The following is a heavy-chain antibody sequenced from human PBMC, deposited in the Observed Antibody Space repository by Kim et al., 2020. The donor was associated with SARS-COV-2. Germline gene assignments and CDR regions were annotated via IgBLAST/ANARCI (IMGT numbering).Heavy chain of an antibody. CDR2: GRTQ. J-gene: IGHJ4*02. D-gene: IGHD6-13*01. Sequence: GRTQTFAHSVTGRLTVSRDTSKNTLYLQMSSLRAEDTAIYYCANPRQPDYWGQGTLVTVSS. V-gene: IGHV3-23*01. CDR3: ANPRQPDY.